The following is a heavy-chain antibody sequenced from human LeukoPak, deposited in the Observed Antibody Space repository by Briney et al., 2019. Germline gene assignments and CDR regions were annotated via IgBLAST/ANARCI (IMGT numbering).Heavy chain of an antibody. CDR2: INSDGNRI. Sequence: LSLYCAAYGFTFNGFNMHWLRQAPGMGRMWFLNINSDGNRITYADPGKGRFTISRDNAKNTLYLQMNSLRAEDTAVYYCARRIAVAGTDSWGQGTLVTVSS. V-gene: IGHV3-74*01. CDR3: ARRIAVAGTDS. CDR1: GFTFNGFN. J-gene: IGHJ4*02. D-gene: IGHD6-19*01.